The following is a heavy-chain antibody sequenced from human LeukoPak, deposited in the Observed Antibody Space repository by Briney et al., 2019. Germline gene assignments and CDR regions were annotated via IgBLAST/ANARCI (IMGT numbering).Heavy chain of an antibody. V-gene: IGHV1-58*01. Sequence: ASVKVSCKASGFTFTSSAVQWVRQARGQRLEWIGWIVVGSGNTNYAQKFQERVTITRDMSTSTAYMELSSLRSEDTAVYYCARIRLGYCSSTSCPSGAHYYYGMDVWGQGTTVTVSS. CDR2: IVVGSGNT. CDR3: ARIRLGYCSSTSCPSGAHYYYGMDV. CDR1: GFTFTSSA. D-gene: IGHD2-2*01. J-gene: IGHJ6*02.